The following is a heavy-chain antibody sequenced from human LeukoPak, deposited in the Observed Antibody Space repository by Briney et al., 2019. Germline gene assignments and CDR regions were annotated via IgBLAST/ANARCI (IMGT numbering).Heavy chain of an antibody. CDR1: GGSISSSSYY. Sequence: TETLSLTCTVSGGSISSSSYYWGWIRQPPGKGLEWIGSIYYSGSTYCNPSLKSRVTISVDTSKNHFSLNLSSVTAADTALYYCARGLGYYYDSSGYYTHFDYWGQGTLVTVSS. CDR3: ARGLGYYYDSSGYYTHFDY. J-gene: IGHJ4*02. D-gene: IGHD3-22*01. CDR2: IYYSGST. V-gene: IGHV4-39*02.